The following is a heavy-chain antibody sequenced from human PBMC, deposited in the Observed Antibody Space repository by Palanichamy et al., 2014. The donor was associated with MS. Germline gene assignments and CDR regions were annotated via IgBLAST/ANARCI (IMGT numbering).Heavy chain of an antibody. CDR2: IRQDGGET. CDR3: ARDKRCSGGTCYSASYFDY. J-gene: IGHJ4*02. V-gene: IGHV3-7*01. D-gene: IGHD2-15*01. CDR1: EFTFSSYW. Sequence: EVRLVEVWGRAWSSLGGPVRLSCVASEFTFSSYWMSWVRQAPGKGLEWVANIRQDGGETYYVDSVKGRFTISRDNAENSLYLEMHSLRGEDTAVYYCARDKRCSGGTCYSASYFDYWGQGVLVTVSS.